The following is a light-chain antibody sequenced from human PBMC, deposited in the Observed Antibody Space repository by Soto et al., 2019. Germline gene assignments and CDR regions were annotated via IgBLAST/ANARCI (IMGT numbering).Light chain of an antibody. V-gene: IGKV3-11*01. CDR2: DAS. CDR1: QSVSSY. Sequence: IVLTQSPATLSLSPGERATLSCRASQSVSSYLAWYQQKPGQAPRLLIYDASNRATGIPARFSGSGSGTDFTLTIISLEPEDCAVYYCQQRSNWPPTFGGGTKVEIK. CDR3: QQRSNWPPT. J-gene: IGKJ4*01.